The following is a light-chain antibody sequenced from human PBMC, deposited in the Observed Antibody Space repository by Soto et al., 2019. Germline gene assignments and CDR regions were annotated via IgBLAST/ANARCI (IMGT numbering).Light chain of an antibody. V-gene: IGKV3-11*01. Sequence: IVLTQSPATLSLSPGERATLSCRAGQSVSCSYLARYQHKPGQVTRLLFYDVSNRATGNPAMFSGSGSGTNFNLTISSLAPEDFAVYYCLQRSNWPPFTFGPGTKVD. CDR3: LQRSNWPPFT. CDR2: DVS. J-gene: IGKJ3*01. CDR1: QSVSCSY.